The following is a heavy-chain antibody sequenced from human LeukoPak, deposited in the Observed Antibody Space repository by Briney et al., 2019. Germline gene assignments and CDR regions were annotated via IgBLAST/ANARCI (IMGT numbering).Heavy chain of an antibody. V-gene: IGHV3-48*01. Sequence: GGSLRLSCAASGFTFSSYEMNWVRQAPGKGLEWVSYISSTSGTIDYADSVKGRFTISRDNAKTSLYLQMNSLRAEDTAVYYCTSRGTLYGYWGQGTLVTVSS. D-gene: IGHD2/OR15-2a*01. CDR2: ISSTSGTI. CDR1: GFTFSSYE. CDR3: TSRGTLYGY. J-gene: IGHJ4*02.